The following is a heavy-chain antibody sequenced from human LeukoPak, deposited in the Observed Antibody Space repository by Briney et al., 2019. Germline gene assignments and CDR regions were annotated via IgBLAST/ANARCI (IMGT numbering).Heavy chain of an antibody. V-gene: IGHV3-49*04. D-gene: IGHD3-22*01. CDR3: TRALPYYYDSSGYLNY. Sequence: GRSLRLSCTASGFTFGDYAMSWVRQAPGKGLEGVGFIRSKAYGGTTEYAASVKGRFTISRDDSKSIAYLQMNSLKTEDTAVYYCTRALPYYYDSSGYLNYWGQGTLVTVSS. CDR2: IRSKAYGGTT. J-gene: IGHJ4*02. CDR1: GFTFGDYA.